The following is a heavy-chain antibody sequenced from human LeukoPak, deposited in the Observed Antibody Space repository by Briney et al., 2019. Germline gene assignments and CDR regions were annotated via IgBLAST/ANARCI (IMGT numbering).Heavy chain of an antibody. J-gene: IGHJ5*02. V-gene: IGHV1-2*02. CDR3: AREYGAAWGTWFDR. Sequence: ASVNVSCKASVYTCTGYYIHWVRHAPRQGLEWMGFINPNSCGTNYSHKFQGRVTMTRDTSISTAYMELSRLRSDDTAVYSCAREYGAAWGTWFDRWGEGTLVTVSS. D-gene: IGHD3-16*01. CDR2: INPNSCGT. CDR1: VYTCTGYY.